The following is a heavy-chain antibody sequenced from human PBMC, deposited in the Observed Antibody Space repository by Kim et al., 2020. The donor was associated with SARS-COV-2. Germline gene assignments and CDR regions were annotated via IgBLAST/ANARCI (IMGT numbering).Heavy chain of an antibody. Sequence: ASVKVSCKASGYTFTSYAMNWVRQAPGQGLECMGWINTNTGNPTYAQGFTGRFVFSLDTSVSTAYLQISSLKAEDTAVYYCARDRHDFWSGDSYGYPLRDHWGQGTLVTVSS. V-gene: IGHV7-4-1*02. CDR1: GYTFTSYA. J-gene: IGHJ4*02. CDR3: ARDRHDFWSGDSYGYPLRDH. D-gene: IGHD3-3*01. CDR2: INTNTGNP.